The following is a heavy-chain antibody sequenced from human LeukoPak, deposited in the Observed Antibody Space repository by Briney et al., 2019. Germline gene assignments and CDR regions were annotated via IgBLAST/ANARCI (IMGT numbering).Heavy chain of an antibody. CDR1: GFTFSSYG. D-gene: IGHD3-22*01. Sequence: GGSLRLSCAASGFTFSSYGMSWVRQAPGKGLEWVSAISGSGGSTYYADSVKGRFTISRDNSKNTLYLQMNSLRAEDTAVYYCARGDYDSSGYSTEHYFDYWGQGTLVTVSS. CDR2: ISGSGGST. J-gene: IGHJ4*02. V-gene: IGHV3-23*01. CDR3: ARGDYDSSGYSTEHYFDY.